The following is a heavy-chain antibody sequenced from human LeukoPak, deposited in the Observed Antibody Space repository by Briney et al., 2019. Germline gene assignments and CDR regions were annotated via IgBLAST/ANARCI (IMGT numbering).Heavy chain of an antibody. V-gene: IGHV4-34*01. CDR3: ARALHGYQLSGGYYFDY. CDR1: GGSFSGYY. D-gene: IGHD5-24*01. Sequence: SETLSLTCGVFGGSFSGYYWTWVRQAPGKGLEWIGEISESGTTNYNPSLKSRVTISVDTSKNQFSLKLSSVTAADTAVYYCARALHGYQLSGGYYFDYWGQGTLVTVSS. CDR2: ISESGTT. J-gene: IGHJ4*02.